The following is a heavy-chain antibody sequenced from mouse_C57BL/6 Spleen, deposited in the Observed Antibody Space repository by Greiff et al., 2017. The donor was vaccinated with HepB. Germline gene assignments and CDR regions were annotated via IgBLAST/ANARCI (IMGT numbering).Heavy chain of an antibody. V-gene: IGHV1-52*01. Sequence: QVQLKQPGAELVRPGSSVKLSCKASGYTFTSYWMHWVKQRPIQGLEWIGNIDPSDSETHYNQKFKDKATLTVDKSSSTAYMQLSSLTSEDSAVYYCAVTGTGAFDYWGQGTTLTVSS. J-gene: IGHJ2*01. D-gene: IGHD4-1*01. CDR3: AVTGTGAFDY. CDR1: GYTFTSYW. CDR2: IDPSDSET.